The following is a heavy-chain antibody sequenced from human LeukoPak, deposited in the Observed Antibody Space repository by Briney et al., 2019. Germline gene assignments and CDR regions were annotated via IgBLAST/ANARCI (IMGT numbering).Heavy chain of an antibody. V-gene: IGHV3-21*04. Sequence: GGSLRLSCAASGFTFSNYNVNWVRQAPGKGLEWVSSISSSSNFIYYADPVKGRFTISRDNAKNSLFLQMNSLRAEDTALYYCAKDRLITVPKLEDDVFDIWGQGTMVTVSS. J-gene: IGHJ3*02. CDR3: AKDRLITVPKLEDDVFDI. D-gene: IGHD4-17*01. CDR2: ISSSSNFI. CDR1: GFTFSNYN.